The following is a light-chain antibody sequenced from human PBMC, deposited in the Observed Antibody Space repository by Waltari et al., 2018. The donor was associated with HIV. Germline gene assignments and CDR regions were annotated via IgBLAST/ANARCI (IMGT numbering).Light chain of an antibody. J-gene: IGLJ2*01. Sequence: SVVTQPPSASGTPGQRVTISCSGNTSNIGSNYVFWYQHLPGTAPKLLIHRNDQTPSGVPDRCSASTSGTTASPAISGRRSEDEADYYCGTWDDSLGGVVFGGGTKVAVL. CDR3: GTWDDSLGGVV. V-gene: IGLV1-47*01. CDR2: RND. CDR1: TSNIGSNY.